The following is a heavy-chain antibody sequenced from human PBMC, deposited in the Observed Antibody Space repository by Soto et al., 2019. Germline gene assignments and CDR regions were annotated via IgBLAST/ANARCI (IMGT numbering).Heavy chain of an antibody. V-gene: IGHV4-59*01. CDR2: IFYSGST. CDR1: GGSISNYY. Sequence: PSETLSLTCTVSGGSISNYYWSWIRQPPGKGLEWIGCIFYSGSTNYSPSLRSRVTISVDTSKNQFSLKLNSVTAADTAVYYCARDLWGYCGTDCYPLDVWGQGTTVTVSS. CDR3: ARDLWGYCGTDCYPLDV. J-gene: IGHJ6*02. D-gene: IGHD2-21*02.